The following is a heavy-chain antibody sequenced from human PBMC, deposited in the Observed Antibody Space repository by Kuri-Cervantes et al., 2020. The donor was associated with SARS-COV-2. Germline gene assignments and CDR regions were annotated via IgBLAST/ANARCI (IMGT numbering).Heavy chain of an antibody. CDR1: GGTFSRYA. J-gene: IGHJ6*03. V-gene: IGHV1-69*05. CDR2: IIPIFGTA. D-gene: IGHD4-23*01. Sequence: KIFCKASGGTFSRYAISWVRQAPGQGLEWMGGIIPIFGTANHAQKFQGRVTITTDESTSTAYKELSSLRSEDTAVYYCASGGQLPYYYCYYHMDVWGGGGTVTVSS. CDR3: ASGGQLPYYYCYYHMDV.